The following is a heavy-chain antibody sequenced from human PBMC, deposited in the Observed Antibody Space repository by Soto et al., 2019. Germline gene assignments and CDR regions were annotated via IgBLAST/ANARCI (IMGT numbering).Heavy chain of an antibody. CDR3: ARERGTVGDFDY. CDR2: IYYSGST. J-gene: IGHJ4*02. Sequence: QVQLQESGPGLVKPSETLSLTCTVSGGSISSYYWSWIRQPPGKGLGWIGYIYYSGSTNYNPSLKRRVSISVDTSKNQYSLKLSSVTAADTAVYYCARERGTVGDFDYWGQGTLVTVSS. V-gene: IGHV4-59*01. D-gene: IGHD3-16*01. CDR1: GGSISSYY.